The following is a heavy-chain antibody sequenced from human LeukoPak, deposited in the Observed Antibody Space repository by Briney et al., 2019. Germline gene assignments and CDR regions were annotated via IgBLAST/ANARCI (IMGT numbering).Heavy chain of an antibody. D-gene: IGHD1-1*01. V-gene: IGHV3-21*01. CDR2: ISSSSSYI. CDR1: GFTFSSYS. J-gene: IGHJ4*02. Sequence: GGSLRLSCAASGFTFSSYSMNWVRQAPGKGLEWVSSISSSSSYIYYADSVKGRFTISRDNAKNSLYLQMNSLRAEDTAVYYCARVLKHNWNDGGNYWGQGTLVTVSS. CDR3: ARVLKHNWNDGGNY.